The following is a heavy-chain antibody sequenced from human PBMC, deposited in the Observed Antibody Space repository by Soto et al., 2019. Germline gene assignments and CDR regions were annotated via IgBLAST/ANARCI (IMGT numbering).Heavy chain of an antibody. D-gene: IGHD1-26*01. Sequence: GGSLRLSCAASGFTFGNYAMHWVSQAPGKGLEWVAVTSFDGSDKYNADSVKGRFTISRDNSKNTLYLQMSSLRPEDTGVYFCARAVGMTTVNLDYWGQGTLVTVSS. CDR2: TSFDGSDK. V-gene: IGHV3-30*04. J-gene: IGHJ4*02. CDR1: GFTFGNYA. CDR3: ARAVGMTTVNLDY.